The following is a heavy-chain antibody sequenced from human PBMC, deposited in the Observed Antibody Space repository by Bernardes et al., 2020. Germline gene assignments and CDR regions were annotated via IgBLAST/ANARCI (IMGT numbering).Heavy chain of an antibody. Sequence: ASVKVSCKASGYTFTSYGISWVRQAPGQGLEWMGWISAYNGNTNYAQKLQGRVTMTTDTSTSTAYMELRSLRSDDTAVYYCARVCGDGSGSYPYYYYYYYMDVWGKGTTVTVSS. CDR3: ARVCGDGSGSYPYYYYYYYMDV. D-gene: IGHD3-10*01. CDR1: GYTFTSYG. V-gene: IGHV1-18*01. J-gene: IGHJ6*03. CDR2: ISAYNGNT.